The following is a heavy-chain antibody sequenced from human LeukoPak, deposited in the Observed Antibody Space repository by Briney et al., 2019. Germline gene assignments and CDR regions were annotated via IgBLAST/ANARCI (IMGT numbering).Heavy chain of an antibody. J-gene: IGHJ4*02. V-gene: IGHV3-21*01. CDR2: ISNSSSYI. CDR1: GFTFSSYS. CDR3: ARDGTIVGANFDY. D-gene: IGHD1-26*01. Sequence: GGSLRLSCAASGFTFSSYSMNWVRQAPGKGLEWVSSISNSSSYIYYADSVKGRFTISRDNAKNSLYLQMNSLRAEETAVYYCARDGTIVGANFDYWGQGTLVNVSS.